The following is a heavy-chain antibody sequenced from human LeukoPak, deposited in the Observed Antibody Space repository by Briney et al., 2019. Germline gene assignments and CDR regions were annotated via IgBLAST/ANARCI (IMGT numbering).Heavy chain of an antibody. CDR1: GYTFTRFG. CDR2: ISAYNGNT. CDR3: TRASFDY. Sequence: GATVKVSCKTSGYTFTRFGINWVRQAPGQGLEGMGWISAYNGNTKIAQNFQGRVTLTTDTSTSTVYMELRRLRPDDTAVYYCTRASFDYWGQGTLVTVSS. V-gene: IGHV1-18*01. J-gene: IGHJ4*02.